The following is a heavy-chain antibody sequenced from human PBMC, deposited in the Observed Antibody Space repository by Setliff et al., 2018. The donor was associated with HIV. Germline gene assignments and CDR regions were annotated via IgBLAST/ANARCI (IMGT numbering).Heavy chain of an antibody. D-gene: IGHD3-22*01. V-gene: IGHV3-7*01. CDR3: ARESGVGYYHDSSGYYWENAFDI. J-gene: IGHJ3*02. CDR2: IKQDGSEK. CDR1: GFTFNSHA. Sequence: GGSLRLSCAASGFTFNSHAMSWVRQAPGKGLEWVANIKQDGSEKYYVDSVKGRFTISRDNAKNSLYLQMNSLRAEDTAVYYCARESGVGYYHDSSGYYWENAFDIWGQGTMVTVSS.